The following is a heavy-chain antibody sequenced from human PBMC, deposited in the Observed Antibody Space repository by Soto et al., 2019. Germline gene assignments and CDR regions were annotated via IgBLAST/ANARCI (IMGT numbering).Heavy chain of an antibody. CDR2: IWHDGGNK. J-gene: IGHJ4*02. Sequence: LRLSCAASGFTFSSYGMHWVRQAPGKGLEWVAFIWHDGGNKFYAESVKGRFTISRDNSKNTLYLQMTSLSAEDTAIYYCARDGDVNTGFGKDHWGQGTLVTVSS. CDR3: ARDGDVNTGFGKDH. V-gene: IGHV3-33*01. CDR1: GFTFSSYG. D-gene: IGHD3-16*01.